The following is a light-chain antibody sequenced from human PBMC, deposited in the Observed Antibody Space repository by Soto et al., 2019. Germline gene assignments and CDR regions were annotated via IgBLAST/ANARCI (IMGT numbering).Light chain of an antibody. CDR3: HQYNYWPPET. CDR2: AAS. V-gene: IGKV3-15*01. CDR1: QSVSTD. Sequence: IVMTQSPATLSVSLGERATLSCRASQSVSTDLAWYQQKPGQAPRLLIFAASTRATGIPARFSGSGSGTEFILTISSLQSEDSAVYYCHQYNYWPPETFGQGTKVDVK. J-gene: IGKJ1*01.